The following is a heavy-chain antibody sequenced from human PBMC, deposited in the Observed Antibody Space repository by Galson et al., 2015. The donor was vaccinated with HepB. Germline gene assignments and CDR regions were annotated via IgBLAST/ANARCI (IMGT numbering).Heavy chain of an antibody. Sequence: CAISGDSVSSNSGAWNWIRQSPSRGLEWLGRTYYRSQWYSEYALSVKSRITINPDTSKNRISLQLSSVTPDDTAVYYCARGLASGRFDPWGQGTLVTVSS. CDR3: ARGLASGRFDP. CDR2: TYYRSQWYS. V-gene: IGHV6-1*01. J-gene: IGHJ5*02. D-gene: IGHD3-3*02. CDR1: GDSVSSNSGA.